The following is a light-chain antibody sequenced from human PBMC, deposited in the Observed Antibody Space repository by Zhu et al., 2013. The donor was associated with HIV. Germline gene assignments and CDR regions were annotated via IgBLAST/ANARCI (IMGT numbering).Light chain of an antibody. Sequence: QSALTQPRSVSGSPGQSVTISCTGTSSDVGGYNYVSWYQQHPGKAPKLMIYEVSNRPSGVSNRFSGSKSGTSASLAISGLQSEDEADYYCAAWDDSLNGLFGGGTKLTVL. J-gene: IGLJ2*01. CDR3: AAWDDSLNGL. CDR2: EVS. V-gene: IGLV2-11*01. CDR1: SSDVGGYNY.